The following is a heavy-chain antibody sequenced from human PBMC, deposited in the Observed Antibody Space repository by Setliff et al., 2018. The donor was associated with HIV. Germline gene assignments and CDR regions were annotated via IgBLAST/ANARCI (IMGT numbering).Heavy chain of an antibody. CDR1: GYTLSELS. D-gene: IGHD5-12*01. J-gene: IGHJ4*02. Sequence: ASVKVSCKVYGYTLSELSIHGVRQAPGKGLEWMGYFDPQDGETVYAQKFQGRVALTEETSTGTADMALSGLRSAETAVYYCATDGIWWWLRPMPDYWGQGNQVTVSS. CDR2: FDPQDGET. CDR3: ATDGIWWWLRPMPDY. V-gene: IGHV1-24*01.